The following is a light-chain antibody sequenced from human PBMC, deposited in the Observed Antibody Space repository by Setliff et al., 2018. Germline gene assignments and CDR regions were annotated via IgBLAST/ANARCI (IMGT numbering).Light chain of an antibody. Sequence: QSVLTQPPSVSGAPGQRVTISCTGSSSNIGAGYDVHWYQQLPGTAPKLLIYGNSNRPSGVPDRFSGSKSGTSASLAITGLQAEDEADYYCQSYDSSLSGYVFGTGDQG. CDR1: SSNIGAGYD. V-gene: IGLV1-40*01. CDR3: QSYDSSLSGYV. J-gene: IGLJ1*01. CDR2: GNS.